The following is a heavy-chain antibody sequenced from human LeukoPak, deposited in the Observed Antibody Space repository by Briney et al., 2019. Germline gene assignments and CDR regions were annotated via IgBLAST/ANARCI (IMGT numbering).Heavy chain of an antibody. V-gene: IGHV4-59*01. CDR3: ARGGWFGELRGLGYFDY. CDR2: IYYSGST. Sequence: PSETLSLTCTVSGGSISSYYWSWIRQPPGKGLEWIGYIYYSGSTNYNPSLKSRVTISVDTSKNQFSLKLSSVTAADTAVYYCARGGWFGELRGLGYFDYWGQGTLVTVSS. CDR1: GGSISSYY. D-gene: IGHD3-10*01. J-gene: IGHJ4*02.